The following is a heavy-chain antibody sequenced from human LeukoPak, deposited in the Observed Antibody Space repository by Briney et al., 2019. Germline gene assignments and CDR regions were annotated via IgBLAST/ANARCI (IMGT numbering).Heavy chain of an antibody. CDR3: TRIKWDSTYFDY. Sequence: GGSLRLSCAASGFTLNNYWMHWVRQAPGKGLVWVSRINVDGSSISYADSVKGRFTISRDNAKNTLYLQMNSLRAEDTAVYYCTRIKWDSTYFDYWGQGTLVTASS. D-gene: IGHD1-26*01. V-gene: IGHV3-74*01. CDR2: INVDGSSI. J-gene: IGHJ4*02. CDR1: GFTLNNYW.